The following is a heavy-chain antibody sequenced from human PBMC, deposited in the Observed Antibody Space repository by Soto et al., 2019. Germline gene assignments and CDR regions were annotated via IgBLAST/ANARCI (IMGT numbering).Heavy chain of an antibody. CDR3: ARDFAYFDS. D-gene: IGHD3-3*01. V-gene: IGHV4-61*01. Sequence: SETLSLTCTVSGGSFKSGSYSWSWIRQPPGKGLEWIGYVYHTGRTSYNPSLKSRVSISMDTSKNQFSLNLDSVTAADTAVYFCARDFAYFDSRGQGTLVTVSS. CDR2: VYHTGRT. J-gene: IGHJ4*02. CDR1: GGSFKSGSYS.